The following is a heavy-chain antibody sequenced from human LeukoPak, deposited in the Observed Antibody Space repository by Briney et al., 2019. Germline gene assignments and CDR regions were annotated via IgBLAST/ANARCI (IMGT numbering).Heavy chain of an antibody. CDR3: AKDWGTTGTTGWLFDS. J-gene: IGHJ4*02. Sequence: GGSLRLSCAASGFTFSSYAMSWVRQAPGKGLEWVSAISGSGGSTYYADSVKGRFTISRDNSKNTLYLQMNSLRGEDTAVYYCAKDWGTTGTTGWLFDSWGQGTLVTVSS. CDR2: ISGSGGST. V-gene: IGHV3-23*01. D-gene: IGHD1-1*01. CDR1: GFTFSSYA.